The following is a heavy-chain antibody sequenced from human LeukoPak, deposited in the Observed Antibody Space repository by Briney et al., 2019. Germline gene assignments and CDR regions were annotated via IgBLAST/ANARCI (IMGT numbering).Heavy chain of an antibody. Sequence: GASVKVSCKASGYTFTSYDINWVRQATGQGLEWMGWMNPNSGNTGYAQKFQGRVTMTRNTSISTAYMELSSLRSEDTAVYYCARDYNYGSGSYYEENWFDPWGQGTLVTVSS. CDR2: MNPNSGNT. CDR1: GYTFTSYD. CDR3: ARDYNYGSGSYYEENWFDP. J-gene: IGHJ5*02. D-gene: IGHD3-10*01. V-gene: IGHV1-8*01.